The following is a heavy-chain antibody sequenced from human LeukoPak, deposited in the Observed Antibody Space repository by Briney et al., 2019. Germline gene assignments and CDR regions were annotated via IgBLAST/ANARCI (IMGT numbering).Heavy chain of an antibody. J-gene: IGHJ4*02. Sequence: PGGSLRLSCAASGFTFSRYAMTWVRQAPGKGLEWVANIKQDGSEKYYVDSVKGRFTISRDNAKNSLYMQMNSLRAEDTAVYYCARDRAHVLLWFGELGDDSPRFDYWGQGTLVTVSS. D-gene: IGHD3-10*01. CDR2: IKQDGSEK. CDR1: GFTFSRYA. CDR3: ARDRAHVLLWFGELGDDSPRFDY. V-gene: IGHV3-7*01.